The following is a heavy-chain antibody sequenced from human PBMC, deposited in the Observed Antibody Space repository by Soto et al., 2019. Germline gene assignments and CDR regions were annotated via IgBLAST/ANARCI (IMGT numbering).Heavy chain of an antibody. V-gene: IGHV1-18*01. D-gene: IGHD3-22*01. CDR3: ARDVDGYYDSSGYPYFDY. CDR2: ISAYNGNT. Sequence: ASVKVSCKASGYTFTRYGISWVRQAPGQGLEWMGWISAYNGNTNYAQKLQGRVTMTTDTSTSTAYMELRSLRSDDTAVYYCARDVDGYYDSSGYPYFDYWGQGTLVTVSS. J-gene: IGHJ4*02. CDR1: GYTFTRYG.